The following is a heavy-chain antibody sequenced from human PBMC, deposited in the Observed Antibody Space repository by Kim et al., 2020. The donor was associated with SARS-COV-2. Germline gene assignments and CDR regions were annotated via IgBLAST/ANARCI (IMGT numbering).Heavy chain of an antibody. D-gene: IGHD4-17*01. Sequence: GGSLRLSCAASGFTFSSYGMHWVRQAPGKGLEWVAVIWYDGSNKYYADSVKGRFTISRDNSKNTLYLQMNSLRAEDTAVYYCAKEGEEYGDPTPYYFDYWGQGTLVTVSS. CDR2: IWYDGSNK. J-gene: IGHJ4*02. CDR1: GFTFSSYG. V-gene: IGHV3-33*06. CDR3: AKEGEEYGDPTPYYFDY.